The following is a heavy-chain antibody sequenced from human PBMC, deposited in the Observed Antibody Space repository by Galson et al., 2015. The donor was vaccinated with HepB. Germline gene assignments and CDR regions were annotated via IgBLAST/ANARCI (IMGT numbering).Heavy chain of an antibody. CDR2: ISAYNGNT. V-gene: IGHV1-18*04. CDR3: ARVRPLTLLWFSVSPRPDYYYYGMDV. CDR1: GYTFTSYG. D-gene: IGHD3-10*01. J-gene: IGHJ6*02. Sequence: SVKVSCKASGYTFTSYGISWVRQAPGQGLEWMGWISAYNGNTNYAQKLQGRVTMTTDTSTSTAYMELRSLRSDDTAVYYCARVRPLTLLWFSVSPRPDYYYYGMDVWGQGTTVTVSS.